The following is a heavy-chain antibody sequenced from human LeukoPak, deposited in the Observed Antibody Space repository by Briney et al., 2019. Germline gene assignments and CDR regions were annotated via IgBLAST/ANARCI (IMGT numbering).Heavy chain of an antibody. CDR1: GYSFTSYW. J-gene: IGHJ5*02. Sequence: GESLKISCKGSGYSFTSYWIGWVRQMPGRGLEWMGIIYPGDSDTRYSPSFQGQVTISADKSISTAYLQWSSLKASDTAMYYCARGRRGSGSYYRGNNWFDPWGQGTLVTVSS. CDR2: IYPGDSDT. D-gene: IGHD3-10*01. V-gene: IGHV5-51*01. CDR3: ARGRRGSGSYYRGNNWFDP.